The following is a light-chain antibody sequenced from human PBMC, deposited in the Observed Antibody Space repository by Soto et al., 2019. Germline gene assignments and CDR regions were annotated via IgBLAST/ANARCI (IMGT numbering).Light chain of an antibody. V-gene: IGKV3-15*01. CDR2: GAS. J-gene: IGKJ5*01. CDR3: QQYNNWPPIT. CDR1: QSVSSN. Sequence: EIVVTQSRSTLCVWRVEIATLSCRASQSVSSNLAWYQQKPGQAPRLLIYGASTRATGIPARFSGSGSGTEFTLTISSLQSEDFAVYYCQQYNNWPPITFGQGTRLEL.